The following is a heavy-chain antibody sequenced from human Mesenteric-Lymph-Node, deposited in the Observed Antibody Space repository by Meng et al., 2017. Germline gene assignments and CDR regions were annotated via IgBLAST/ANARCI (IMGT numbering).Heavy chain of an antibody. Sequence: GESLKISCKGSGYSFTSYWIGWVRQMPGKGLEWMGIIYPGDSDTRYSPSFQGQVTISADKSITTAYLQWTSLKASDTAMYYCVRYRSVGVSPISASIAYWGQGTLVTVSS. D-gene: IGHD1-26*01. CDR3: VRYRSVGVSPISASIAY. CDR2: IYPGDSDT. J-gene: IGHJ4*02. CDR1: GYSFTSYW. V-gene: IGHV5-51*01.